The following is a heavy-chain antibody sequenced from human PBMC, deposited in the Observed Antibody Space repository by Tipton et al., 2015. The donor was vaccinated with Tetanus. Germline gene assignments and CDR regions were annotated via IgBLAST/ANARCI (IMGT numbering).Heavy chain of an antibody. CDR3: ARAHYGSGARPFDY. Sequence: SLRLSCVASGLIFSDYAMTWVRQAPGKGLEWVSGISWKSDSMGYADPEKGRFTISRDNAQNSLFLEMNSLRGDDTAVYYCARAHYGSGARPFDYWGQGTLVTVSS. CDR2: ISWKSDSM. V-gene: IGHV3-9*01. CDR1: GLIFSDYA. D-gene: IGHD3-10*01. J-gene: IGHJ4*02.